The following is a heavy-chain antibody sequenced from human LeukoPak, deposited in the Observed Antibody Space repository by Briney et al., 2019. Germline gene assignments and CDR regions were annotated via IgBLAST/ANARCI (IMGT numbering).Heavy chain of an antibody. CDR2: INHSGST. J-gene: IGHJ5*02. CDR3: ARGVAAANWFDP. Sequence: SETLSLTCAVYGGSFSGYYWRWIRQPPGKGLEWIGEINHSGSTNYDPSLKSRVTISVDTSKNQFSLKLSSVTAADTAVYYCARGVAAANWFDPWGQGTLVTVSS. CDR1: GGSFSGYY. D-gene: IGHD6-13*01. V-gene: IGHV4-34*01.